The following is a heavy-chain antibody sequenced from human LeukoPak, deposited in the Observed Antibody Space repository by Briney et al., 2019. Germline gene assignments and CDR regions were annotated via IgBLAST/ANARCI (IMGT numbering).Heavy chain of an antibody. CDR3: ARVSDWMGWFDP. Sequence: GGSLRLSCAASGFTFSSYWMHWVRQAPGKGLGWVSRINSDGSSTSYADSVKGRFTISRDNAKNTLYLQMNSLRAEDTAVYYCARVSDWMGWFDPWGQGTLVTVSS. J-gene: IGHJ5*02. CDR2: INSDGSST. D-gene: IGHD6-19*01. V-gene: IGHV3-74*01. CDR1: GFTFSSYW.